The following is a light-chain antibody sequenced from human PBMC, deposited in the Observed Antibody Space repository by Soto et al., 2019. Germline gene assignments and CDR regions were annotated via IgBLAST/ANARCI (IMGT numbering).Light chain of an antibody. CDR3: MHGTHLEGT. CDR1: QSLVYSDGNTY. CDR2: KVS. J-gene: IGKJ2*01. V-gene: IGKV2-30*01. Sequence: DVVMTQSPLSLPVTLGQPASISCRSSQSLVYSDGNTYLNWFQQRPGKSPRRLSYKVSNRDSGVTDKLSGSRSGTDFTLKSRRVEAEDVWVYYCMHGTHLEGTFGQETNTEIK.